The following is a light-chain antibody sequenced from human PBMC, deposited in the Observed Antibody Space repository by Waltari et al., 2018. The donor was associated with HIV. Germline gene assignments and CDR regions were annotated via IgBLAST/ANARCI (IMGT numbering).Light chain of an antibody. J-gene: IGLJ1*01. Sequence: QSALTPPAAVSGSPRLSTTISCTATSSDVGGYIFASWFQQHPGKAPQLMIYEVSKRPSGVSNRFSGSKSGNTASLTISGLQAEDEADYYCSSYISSDTHVFGAGTKVTVL. CDR3: SSYISSDTHV. CDR1: SSDVGGYIF. CDR2: EVS. V-gene: IGLV2-14*01.